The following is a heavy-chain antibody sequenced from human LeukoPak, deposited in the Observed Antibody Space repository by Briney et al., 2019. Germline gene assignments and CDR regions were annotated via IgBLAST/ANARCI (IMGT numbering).Heavy chain of an antibody. J-gene: IGHJ4*02. V-gene: IGHV3-53*01. CDR2: IYSGGST. D-gene: IGHD3-3*02. CDR3: ATRSLISPY. CDR1: GFTFSTYA. Sequence: HPGGSLRLSCAASGFTFSTYAMSWVRQAPGKGLEWVSCIYSGGSTDYADSVKGRFTISRDNSRNTLYLQMNSLRAEDTAVYYCATRSLISPYWGQGTLVTVSS.